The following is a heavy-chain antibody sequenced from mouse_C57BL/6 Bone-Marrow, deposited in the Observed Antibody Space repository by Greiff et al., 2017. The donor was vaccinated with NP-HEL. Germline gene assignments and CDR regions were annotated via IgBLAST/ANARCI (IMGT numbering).Heavy chain of an antibody. V-gene: IGHV5-4*01. J-gene: IGHJ3*01. Sequence: EVKLMESGGGLVKPGGSLKLSCAASGFTFSSYAMSWVRQTPEKRLEWVATISDGGSYTYYPDNVKGRFTISRDNAKNNLYLQMSHLKSEDTAMYYCAREENFYGSSYGWFAYWGQGTLVTVSA. CDR2: ISDGGSYT. D-gene: IGHD1-1*01. CDR3: AREENFYGSSYGWFAY. CDR1: GFTFSSYA.